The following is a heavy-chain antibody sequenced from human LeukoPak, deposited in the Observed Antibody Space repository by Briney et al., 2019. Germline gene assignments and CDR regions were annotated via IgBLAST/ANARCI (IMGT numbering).Heavy chain of an antibody. CDR1: GFTFSSYS. V-gene: IGHV3-21*01. D-gene: IGHD2-15*01. CDR2: ISSSSSYI. CDR3: ARARPGYCSGGSCYDYYGMDV. J-gene: IGHJ6*02. Sequence: GGSLRLSCAASGFTFSSYSMNWVRQAPGKGLEWVSSISSSSSYIYYADSVKGRFTISRDNAKNSLYLQMNSLRAEDTAVYYCARARPGYCSGGSCYDYYGMDVWGQGTTVTVSS.